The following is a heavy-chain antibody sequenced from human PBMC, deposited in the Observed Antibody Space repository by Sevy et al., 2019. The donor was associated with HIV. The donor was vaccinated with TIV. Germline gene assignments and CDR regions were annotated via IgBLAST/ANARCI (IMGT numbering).Heavy chain of an antibody. Sequence: GGSLRLSCAASGFTFSSYGMHWVRQAPGKGLEWVAEIWYDGSKQYYPDSVKGRFTISRDKNTLYLQMNSLRAEDTAVYYCARDWNGGVFDYWGQGTLVTVSS. V-gene: IGHV3-33*01. CDR2: IWYDGSKQ. J-gene: IGHJ4*02. D-gene: IGHD1-1*01. CDR3: ARDWNGGVFDY. CDR1: GFTFSSYG.